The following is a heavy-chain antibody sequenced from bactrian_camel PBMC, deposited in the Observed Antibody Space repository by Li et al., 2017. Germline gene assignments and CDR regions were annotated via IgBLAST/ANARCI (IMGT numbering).Heavy chain of an antibody. CDR1: GFTFSSYD. D-gene: IGHD5*01. CDR2: ILTGGGST. CDR3: AAVTWGATDIWFFGY. Sequence: VQLVESGGGLVQPGGSLRLSCAASGFTFSSYDMTWVHQGPGRGLEWVSSILTGGGSTYYADSVKGRFTISRDNAKNTVYLQLNSLKTEDMAIYYCAAVTWGATDIWFFGYWGQGTQVTVS. V-gene: IGHV3S40*01. J-gene: IGHJ6*01.